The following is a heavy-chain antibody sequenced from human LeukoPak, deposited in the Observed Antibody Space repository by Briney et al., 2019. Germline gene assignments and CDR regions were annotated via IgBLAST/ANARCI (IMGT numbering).Heavy chain of an antibody. CDR3: ARDGLRRPPTPYCGGDCPLDY. Sequence: GGSLRLSCAASGFTFSSYTMNWVRQAPGKGLEWVSSMSSSSSYIYYADSVKGRFTISRDNAKNSLYLQMNSLRVEDTAMYYCARDGLRRPPTPYCGGDCPLDYWGQGTLVSVSS. CDR2: MSSSSSYI. CDR1: GFTFSSYT. D-gene: IGHD2-21*02. V-gene: IGHV3-21*04. J-gene: IGHJ4*02.